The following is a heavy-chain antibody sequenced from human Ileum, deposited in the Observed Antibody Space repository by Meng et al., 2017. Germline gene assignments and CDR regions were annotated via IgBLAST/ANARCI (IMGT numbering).Heavy chain of an antibody. V-gene: IGHV3-7*01. CDR1: GFTFSTYW. CDR3: ARETCSGGSCYLNYYGMDV. Sequence: GGSLRLSCAASGFTFSTYWMSWVRQAPGKGLEWVANIKQDGTEKFYVDSVKGRFTISRDNAKNSLSLQMNSLRADDTAVYYCARETCSGGSCYLNYYGMDVWGQGTTVTVSS. D-gene: IGHD2-15*01. J-gene: IGHJ6*02. CDR2: IKQDGTEK.